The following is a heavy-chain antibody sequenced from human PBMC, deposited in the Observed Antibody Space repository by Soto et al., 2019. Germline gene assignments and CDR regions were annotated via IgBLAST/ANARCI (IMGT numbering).Heavy chain of an antibody. CDR1: GGSISSGGYY. V-gene: IGHV4-31*03. D-gene: IGHD1-1*01. Sequence: QVQLQESGPGLVKPSQTLSLTCTVSGGSISSGGYYWSWIRQHPGKGLEWIGYIYYSGSTYYNPSLTSRVTISVDTSKNQFSLKLSSVTAADTAVYYCARDRSVNEGPVPSSGDWGQGTLVTVSS. CDR2: IYYSGST. CDR3: ARDRSVNEGPVPSSGD. J-gene: IGHJ4*02.